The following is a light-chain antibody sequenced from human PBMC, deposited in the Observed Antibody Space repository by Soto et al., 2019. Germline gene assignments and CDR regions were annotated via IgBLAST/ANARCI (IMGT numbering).Light chain of an antibody. CDR3: LQYKSYPLT. V-gene: IGKV1-17*01. J-gene: IGKJ4*01. CDR2: AAS. CDR1: QSISSY. Sequence: DIQMTQSPSSLSASVGDRVTITCRASQSISSYLNWYQQKPGKAPKLLIYAASSLQSGVPSRFSGSGSGTEFTLTISSLQPEDFATYYCLQYKSYPLTFGGGTKVDIK.